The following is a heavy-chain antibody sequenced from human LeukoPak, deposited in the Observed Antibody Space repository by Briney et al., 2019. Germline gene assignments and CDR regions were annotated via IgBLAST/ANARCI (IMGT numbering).Heavy chain of an antibody. CDR2: IYSGGST. CDR3: ARVDGYYYYYYMDV. V-gene: IGHV3-53*01. CDR1: GFTVSSNY. D-gene: IGHD5-24*01. Sequence: GGSLRLSCAASGFTVSSNYMSWVRQAPGKGLEWVSVIYSGGSTYYADSVKGRFTISRDNSKNTLYLQMNSLRAEDTAVYYCARVDGYYYYYYMDVWGKGTTVTVSS. J-gene: IGHJ6*03.